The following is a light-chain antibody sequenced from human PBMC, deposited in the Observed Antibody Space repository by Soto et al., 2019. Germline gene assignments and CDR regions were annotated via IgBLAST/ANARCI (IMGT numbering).Light chain of an antibody. Sequence: SASVGDRVVITCRASQIITTWLAWYQQKPGKAPKLLIYDASSLESGVPSRFSGSGSGTEFTLTISRLQPDDFATYYCQQYNDYWTFGKGTKVDIK. CDR1: QIITTW. V-gene: IGKV1-5*01. CDR2: DAS. CDR3: QQYNDYWT. J-gene: IGKJ1*01.